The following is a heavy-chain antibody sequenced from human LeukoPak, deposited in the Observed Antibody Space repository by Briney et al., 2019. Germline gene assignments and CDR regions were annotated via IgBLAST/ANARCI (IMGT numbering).Heavy chain of an antibody. J-gene: IGHJ6*02. CDR3: ATYMVRGVITPKNYYDGMDV. Sequence: ASVKVSCKVSGYTLTELSMHWVRHAPGKGLEWKGGFDPEDGETIYAQKFQGRVTMTEDTSTDTAYMELSSLRSEDTAVYYCATYMVRGVITPKNYYDGMDVWGQGTTVTVSS. V-gene: IGHV1-24*01. CDR2: FDPEDGET. D-gene: IGHD3-10*01. CDR1: GYTLTELS.